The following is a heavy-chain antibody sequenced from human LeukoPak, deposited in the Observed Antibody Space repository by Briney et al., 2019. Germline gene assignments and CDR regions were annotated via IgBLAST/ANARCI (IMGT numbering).Heavy chain of an antibody. V-gene: IGHV3-23*01. Sequence: GGSLRLSCAASGFTFRSYAMNWVRQAPGKGLEWVSVISGSGSSTYYADSVKGRFTISRDNSKNTLYLQMNSLRAEDTAVYYCAKGDKPVIAMVKFDYWGQGTLVTVSS. CDR1: GFTFRSYA. CDR2: ISGSGSST. D-gene: IGHD5-18*01. J-gene: IGHJ4*02. CDR3: AKGDKPVIAMVKFDY.